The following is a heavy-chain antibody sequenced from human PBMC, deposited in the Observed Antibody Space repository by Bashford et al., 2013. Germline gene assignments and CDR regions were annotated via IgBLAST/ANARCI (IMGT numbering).Heavy chain of an antibody. D-gene: IGHD6-13*01. CDR1: GDFITSTPYF. V-gene: IGHV4-39*01. CDR3: ARHYRRSGSSWYVGIGPYYGMDV. CDR2: IYYSGNT. J-gene: IGHJ6*02. Sequence: SETLSLTCSVSGDFITSTPYFWGWIRQPPGKGLEWLATIYYSGNTYYSPSLKSRVTISVDTSKNQFSLKLNSVTAADTAIYYCARHYRRSGSSWYVGIGPYYGMDVWGQGTLVTVSS.